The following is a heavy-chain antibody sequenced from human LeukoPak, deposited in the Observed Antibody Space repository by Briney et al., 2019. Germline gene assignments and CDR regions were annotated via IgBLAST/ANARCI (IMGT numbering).Heavy chain of an antibody. CDR3: ARVEMATGWFDP. D-gene: IGHD5-24*01. V-gene: IGHV5-51*01. J-gene: IGHJ5*02. CDR1: GYSFTSYW. Sequence: GGSLKISCKGSGYSFTSYWIGWVRQMPGKGLEWMGIIYPGDSETRYSPSFQGQVTISADKSISTAYLQWSSLKASDTAIYYCARVEMATGWFDPWGQGTLVTVSS. CDR2: IYPGDSET.